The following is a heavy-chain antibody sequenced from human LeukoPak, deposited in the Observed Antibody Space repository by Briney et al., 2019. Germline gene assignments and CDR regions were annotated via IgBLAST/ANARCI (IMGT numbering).Heavy chain of an antibody. D-gene: IGHD6-19*01. CDR2: INHSGST. CDR3: ARGPGQWLFYYYYYMDA. Sequence: SETLSLTCAVYGGSFSGYYWSWIRQPPGKGLEWIGEINHSGSTNYNPSLKSRVTISVDTSKNQFSLKLSSVTAADTAVYYCARGPGQWLFYYYYYMDAWGKGTTVTVSS. V-gene: IGHV4-34*01. CDR1: GGSFSGYY. J-gene: IGHJ6*03.